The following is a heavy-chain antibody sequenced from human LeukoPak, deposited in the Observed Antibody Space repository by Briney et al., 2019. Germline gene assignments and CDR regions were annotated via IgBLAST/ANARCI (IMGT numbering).Heavy chain of an antibody. D-gene: IGHD6-19*01. V-gene: IGHV1-2*02. CDR2: INTISGGT. Sequence: ASVKVSCKASGYTFTGYYMHWVRQAPGQELEWIGWINTISGGTNYAQKFQGRVTMTRDTSISTAYMELSRLTSDDTAVYYCARGREVAGTVGYWGQGTLVTVSS. CDR3: ARGREVAGTVGY. CDR1: GYTFTGYY. J-gene: IGHJ4*02.